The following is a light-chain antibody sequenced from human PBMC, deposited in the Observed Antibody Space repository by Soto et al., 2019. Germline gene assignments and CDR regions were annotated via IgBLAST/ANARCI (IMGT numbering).Light chain of an antibody. CDR1: QSVSSH. Sequence: ETVLTQSPATLSLSPGERATLSCRASQSVSSHLAWYQQKPGQAPRLLIYDASNRATGIPARFSGSGSGTDFTLTIGSLEPEDFAVYYCQQRSNWPPITFGQGTRLEMK. CDR3: QQRSNWPPIT. V-gene: IGKV3-11*01. CDR2: DAS. J-gene: IGKJ5*01.